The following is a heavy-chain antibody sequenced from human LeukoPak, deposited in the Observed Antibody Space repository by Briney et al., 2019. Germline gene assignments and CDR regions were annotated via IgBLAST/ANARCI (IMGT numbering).Heavy chain of an antibody. V-gene: IGHV1-2*02. J-gene: IGHJ4*02. CDR3: ARGRNIEMTTMSGGSDY. Sequence: ASVKVSCKASGYTFTDYYMHWVRQAPGQGLEWMGWLNPNSGDTNYAQKFQGRVSMTRDTSISTAYLDLSDLRSDDTAVYYCARGRNIEMTTMSGGSDYWGQGTLVTVSS. CDR1: GYTFTDYY. D-gene: IGHD5-24*01. CDR2: LNPNSGDT.